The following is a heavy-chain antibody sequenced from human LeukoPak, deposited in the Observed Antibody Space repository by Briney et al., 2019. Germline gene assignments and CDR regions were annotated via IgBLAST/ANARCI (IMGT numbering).Heavy chain of an antibody. V-gene: IGHV3-23*01. J-gene: IGHJ6*02. CDR2: ISASGGTI. D-gene: IGHD3-16*01. CDR1: GFTFGSYA. Sequence: PGGSLRLSCAASGFTFGSYAMSWVRQAPGKGLEWVSSISASGGTIYYADSVKGRFTISRDNSKNTLYLQMNSLRADDTAIYYCARNQQLGGHSYYYYGMDVWGQGTTVTVSS. CDR3: ARNQQLGGHSYYYYGMDV.